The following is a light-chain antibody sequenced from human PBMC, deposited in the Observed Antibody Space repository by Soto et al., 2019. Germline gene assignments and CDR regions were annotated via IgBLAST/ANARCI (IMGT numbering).Light chain of an antibody. CDR1: QSISRW. CDR3: QQYNNWPWT. Sequence: MAQSPSTLSASVGDRVTITCRASQSISRWLAWYQQKPGQAPRLLIHGASTRAPGFPARFSGSGSGTDFTLTISSLQSEDFAVYYCQQYNNWPWTFGQGTKVDI. CDR2: GAS. V-gene: IGKV3-15*01. J-gene: IGKJ1*01.